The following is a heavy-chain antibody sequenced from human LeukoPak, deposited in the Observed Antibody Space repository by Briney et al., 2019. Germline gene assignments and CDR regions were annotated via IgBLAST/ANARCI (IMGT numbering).Heavy chain of an antibody. CDR3: ARDVGEYCSSTNCYASHY. V-gene: IGHV1-18*01. J-gene: IGHJ4*02. Sequence: GASVKVSCKASGYIFTNYGISWVRQAPGQGLEWMGWISAYNGNTNYAQKFQGRVTMTRDTSITTAYMELSSLRSDDTAVYYCARDVGEYCSSTNCYASHYWGQGTLVTVSS. CDR2: ISAYNGNT. CDR1: GYIFTNYG. D-gene: IGHD2-2*01.